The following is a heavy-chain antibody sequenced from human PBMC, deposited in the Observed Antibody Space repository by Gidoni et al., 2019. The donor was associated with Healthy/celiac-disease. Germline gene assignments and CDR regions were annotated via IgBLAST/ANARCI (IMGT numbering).Heavy chain of an antibody. CDR3: ARVNWILANAFDI. CDR1: GYPFTGYY. J-gene: IGHJ3*02. D-gene: IGHD1-1*01. Sequence: QVQLVQSGAEGKKPGASVTVSCKASGYPFTGYYMHWGRQAPGQGLEWKGWINPNSGVTNYAQKFQGRVTMTRDTSISTAYMELSRLRSDDTAVYYFARVNWILANAFDIWGQGTMVTVSS. V-gene: IGHV1-2*02. CDR2: INPNSGVT.